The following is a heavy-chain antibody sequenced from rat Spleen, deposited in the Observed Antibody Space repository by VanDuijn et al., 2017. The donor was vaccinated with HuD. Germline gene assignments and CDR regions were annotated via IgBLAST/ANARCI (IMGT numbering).Heavy chain of an antibody. V-gene: IGHV5-25*01. D-gene: IGHD1-1*01. CDR1: GFTFSNYD. J-gene: IGHJ4*01. CDR3: VRHERYSGDDVMDA. Sequence: EVQLVESGGGLVQPGRSLKLSCAASGFTFSNYDMAWVRQAPTKGLEWIASISTGGGNTYYRDSVKGRFTISRDNAKSTLYLQMNKLGSEDTATYYCVRHERYSGDDVMDAWGQGASVTVYS. CDR2: ISTGGGNT.